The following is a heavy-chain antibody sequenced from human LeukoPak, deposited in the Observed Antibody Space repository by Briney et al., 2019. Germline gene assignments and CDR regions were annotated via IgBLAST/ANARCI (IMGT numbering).Heavy chain of an antibody. CDR3: ARDTYEPGLIDF. D-gene: IGHD3-3*01. Sequence: GGSLRLSCAASGFTFSTSPMNWVRQAPGKGLEWVSYINSGSSDIHYTESVRGRFAISRDNAKKTLYLQMNSLRAEDTAVYYCARDTYEPGLIDFWGQGTLVSVSS. V-gene: IGHV3-21*05. CDR2: INSGSSDI. CDR1: GFTFSTSP. J-gene: IGHJ4*02.